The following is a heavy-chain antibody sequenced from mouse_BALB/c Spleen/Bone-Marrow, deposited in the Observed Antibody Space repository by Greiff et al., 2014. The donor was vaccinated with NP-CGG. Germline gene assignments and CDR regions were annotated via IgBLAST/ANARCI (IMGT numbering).Heavy chain of an antibody. Sequence: QVQLKESGAELARPGASVKLSCKASGYTFASYWMQWVKQRPGQGLEWIGAIYPGDGDTRYTQKFKGKATLTADKSSSTAYMQLSSLASEDSAVYYCARYYHAMDYWGQGTSVTVSS. J-gene: IGHJ4*01. CDR3: ARYYHAMDY. V-gene: IGHV1-87*01. CDR1: GYTFASYW. CDR2: IYPGDGDT.